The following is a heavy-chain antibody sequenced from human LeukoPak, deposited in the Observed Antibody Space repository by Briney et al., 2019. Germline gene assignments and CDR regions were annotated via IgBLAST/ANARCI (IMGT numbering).Heavy chain of an antibody. Sequence: PGGSLRLSCAASGFTFSSYSMNWVRQAPGKGLEWVSSISSSSSYIYYADSVKGRFTISRDNAKNSLYLQMNSLRSEDTAVYYCAGGRLSSGYYLFDYWGQGTLVTVSS. D-gene: IGHD3-22*01. V-gene: IGHV3-21*04. CDR2: ISSSSSYI. J-gene: IGHJ4*02. CDR3: AGGRLSSGYYLFDY. CDR1: GFTFSSYS.